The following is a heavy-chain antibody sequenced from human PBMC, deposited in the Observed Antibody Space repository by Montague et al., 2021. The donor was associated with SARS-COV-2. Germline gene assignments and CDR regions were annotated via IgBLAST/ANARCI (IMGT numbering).Heavy chain of an antibody. J-gene: IGHJ4*02. CDR3: ANRGVRYFDAQGVWYYFDY. Sequence: SLRLSCAASGSPFSSYGMTWVRQAPGKGLEWVSTISDSGGNTYYADSVKGRFTISRDNSKNTLYLQMNSLRAEDTAVYYCANRGVRYFDAQGVWYYFDYWGQGTLVTVSS. CDR2: ISDSGGNT. D-gene: IGHD3-9*01. CDR1: GSPFSSYG. V-gene: IGHV3-23*01.